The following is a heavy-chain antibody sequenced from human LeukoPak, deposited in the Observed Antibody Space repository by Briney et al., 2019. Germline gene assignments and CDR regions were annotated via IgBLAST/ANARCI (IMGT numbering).Heavy chain of an antibody. Sequence: ASVKVSCKASGYTFTSYYMHWVRQAPGQGLEWMGIINPSGGSTSYAQKFQGRVTMTRDTSTSTVYMELSSLRSEDTAVYYCARDYSSSSEIYYYMDVWGKGTTVTVSS. CDR2: INPSGGST. CDR1: GYTFTSYY. CDR3: ARDYSSSSEIYYYMDV. D-gene: IGHD6-6*01. J-gene: IGHJ6*03. V-gene: IGHV1-46*01.